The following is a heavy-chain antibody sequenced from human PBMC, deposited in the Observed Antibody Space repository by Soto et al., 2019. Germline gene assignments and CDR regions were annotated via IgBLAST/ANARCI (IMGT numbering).Heavy chain of an antibody. CDR1: GFTFRSFT. J-gene: IGHJ5*02. CDR3: TRDASRDSSARGWFDP. D-gene: IGHD6-13*01. CDR2: ISSNSAYI. V-gene: IGHV3-21*01. Sequence: GGSLRLSCAASGFTFRSFTMNWVRQAPGKGLEWVSTISSNSAYIYYTDALRGRFTISRDNAKNSLHLQMNSLRAEDTAVYYCTRDASRDSSARGWFDPWGPGTLVTVPS.